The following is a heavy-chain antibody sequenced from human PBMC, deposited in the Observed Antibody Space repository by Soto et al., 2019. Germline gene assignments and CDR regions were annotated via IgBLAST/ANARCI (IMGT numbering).Heavy chain of an antibody. D-gene: IGHD4-17*01. Sequence: PGGSLRLSCAASGFTFSSYSMNWVRQAPGKGLEWIGYIYYSGSTYYNPSLKSRVTISVDTSKNQFSLKLSSVTAADTAVYYCARLENYGDYEGYWGQGTLVTVSS. V-gene: IGHV4-59*06. J-gene: IGHJ4*02. CDR2: IYYSGST. CDR1: GFTFSSYS. CDR3: ARLENYGDYEGY.